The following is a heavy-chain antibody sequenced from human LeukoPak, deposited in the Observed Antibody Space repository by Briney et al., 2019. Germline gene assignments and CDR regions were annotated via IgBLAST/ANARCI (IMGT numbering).Heavy chain of an antibody. CDR3: ARDRGYGAYFGY. Sequence: GGSLRLSCAASGFTFSSYWVHWVRQAPGKGLVWVSRINSDGSSTSYADSVKGRFTISRDNAKNTLYLQMNSLRAEDTAVYYCARDRGYGAYFGYWGQGTLVTVSS. V-gene: IGHV3-74*01. CDR2: INSDGSST. CDR1: GFTFSSYW. D-gene: IGHD4-17*01. J-gene: IGHJ4*02.